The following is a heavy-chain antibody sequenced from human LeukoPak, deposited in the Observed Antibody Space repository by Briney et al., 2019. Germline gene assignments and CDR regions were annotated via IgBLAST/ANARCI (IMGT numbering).Heavy chain of an antibody. CDR1: GYTFTSYG. D-gene: IGHD3-3*01. CDR2: ISAYNGNT. V-gene: IGHV1-18*01. J-gene: IGHJ4*02. Sequence: GASVKVSCKASGYTFTSYGISWVRQAPGQGLEWMGWISAYNGNTNYAQKLQGRVTMTTDTSTSTAYMELRSLRSDDTAVYYCARDLADYDFWSGRYYFDYWGQGTLVTVSS. CDR3: ARDLADYDFWSGRYYFDY.